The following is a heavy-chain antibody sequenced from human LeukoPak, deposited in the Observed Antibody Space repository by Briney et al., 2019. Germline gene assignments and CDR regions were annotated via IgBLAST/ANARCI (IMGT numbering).Heavy chain of an antibody. CDR1: GGTFSSYA. D-gene: IGHD2-15*01. J-gene: IGHJ6*02. V-gene: IGHV1-69*04. CDR2: IISILGIA. CDR3: ARALGRGYGMDV. Sequence: SVKVSCKASGGTFSSYAISWVRQAPGQGPEWMGRIISILGIANYAQTFQGRVTITADKSTRTPYMEQSSLRSEDTAVYYCARALGRGYGMDVWGQGTTVTVSS.